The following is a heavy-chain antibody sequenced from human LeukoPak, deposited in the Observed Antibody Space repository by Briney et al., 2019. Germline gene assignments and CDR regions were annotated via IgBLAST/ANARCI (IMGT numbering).Heavy chain of an antibody. D-gene: IGHD3-10*01. CDR1: GYTFNSYA. V-gene: IGHV3-23*01. Sequence: GGSLRLSCTASGYTFNSYAMGWVRQAPGKGLEWVSGISGSGTSTYYADSVKGRFTISRDNSKNTLYLQMNSLRAEDTALYYCAKEPASGSCFDYWGQGTLVTVSS. J-gene: IGHJ4*02. CDR3: AKEPASGSCFDY. CDR2: ISGSGTST.